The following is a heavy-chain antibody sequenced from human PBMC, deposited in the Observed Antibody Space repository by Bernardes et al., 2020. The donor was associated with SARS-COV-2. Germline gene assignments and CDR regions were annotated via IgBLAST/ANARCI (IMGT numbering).Heavy chain of an antibody. CDR1: GFTFSSYD. CDR2: ISYDGTKK. Sequence: GGSLRLSCAASGFTFSSYDIHWVRQAPGKGLEWVAVISYDGTKKYYADSVKGRFTISRDNSKNTLYVQMNSLRTEDTAVYYCAKEGCSGGRCYGGDGMDVWGQGTTVTVSS. D-gene: IGHD2-15*01. J-gene: IGHJ6*02. V-gene: IGHV3-30*18. CDR3: AKEGCSGGRCYGGDGMDV.